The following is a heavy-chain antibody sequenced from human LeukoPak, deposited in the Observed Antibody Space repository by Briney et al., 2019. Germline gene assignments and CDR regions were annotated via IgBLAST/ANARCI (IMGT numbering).Heavy chain of an antibody. J-gene: IGHJ5*02. CDR2: IRYDGSNK. D-gene: IGHD3-16*01. V-gene: IGHV3-30*02. CDR1: GFTFSSYG. Sequence: PGGSLRLSXAASGFTFSSYGMHWVRQAPGKGLEWEAFIRYDGSNKYYADSVKGRFTISRDNSKNTLYLQMNSLRAEDTAVYYCAKDLGGLHDWFDPWGQGTLVTVSS. CDR3: AKDLGGLHDWFDP.